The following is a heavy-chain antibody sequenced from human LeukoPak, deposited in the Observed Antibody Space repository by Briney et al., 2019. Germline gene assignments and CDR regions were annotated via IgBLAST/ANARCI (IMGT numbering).Heavy chain of an antibody. D-gene: IGHD5-18*01. Sequence: GGSLRLSCAASGFTVSSNYMSWVRQAPGKGLEWVSVIYSGGNTYSADSVKGRFTSSRDNSKNTLYLQMNSLRAEDRAVYYCASGYSYGSSLDYWGQGTLVTVSS. CDR3: ASGYSYGSSLDY. J-gene: IGHJ4*02. V-gene: IGHV3-53*01. CDR2: IYSGGNT. CDR1: GFTVSSNY.